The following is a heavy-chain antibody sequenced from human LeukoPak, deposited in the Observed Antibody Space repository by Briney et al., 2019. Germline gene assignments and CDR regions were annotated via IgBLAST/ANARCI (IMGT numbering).Heavy chain of an antibody. V-gene: IGHV1-2*02. Sequence: GASVTVSCKASGYTFTGYYMYWVRQAPGQGLEWMGWINPNSGDTNYGQRFQDRVTMTRDTSISTAYMELSGLRSDDTAVYYCARDYSYTTRGGYWGQGTLVTVSS. CDR1: GYTFTGYY. CDR3: ARDYSYTTRGGY. D-gene: IGHD1-26*01. CDR2: INPNSGDT. J-gene: IGHJ4*02.